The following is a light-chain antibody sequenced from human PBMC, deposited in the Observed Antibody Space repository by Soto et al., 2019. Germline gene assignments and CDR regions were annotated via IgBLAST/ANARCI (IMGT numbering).Light chain of an antibody. V-gene: IGLV2-14*01. J-gene: IGLJ1*01. Sequence: SLLTQPAPLSGSPGQSITISCPGNSSDFGGYNYVSWYQQHPGKAPKLMIYDVSNRPSGVSNRFSGSKSGNTASLTISGLQAEDEADYYCSSYTSSSTFYVFGTGTKVTVL. CDR1: SSDFGGYNY. CDR2: DVS. CDR3: SSYTSSSTFYV.